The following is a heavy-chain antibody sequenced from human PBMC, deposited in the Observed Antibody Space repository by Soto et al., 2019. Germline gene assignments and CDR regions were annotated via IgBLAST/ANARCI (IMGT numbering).Heavy chain of an antibody. J-gene: IGHJ4*02. Sequence: GGSLRLSCAASGFTFSSYAMSWVRQAPGKGLEWVSAISGSGGSTYYADSVKGRFTISRDNSKNTLYLQMNSLRAEDTAVYYCAKVRQYYGSGSYYPDYFDYWGQGTLVTVSS. CDR2: ISGSGGST. D-gene: IGHD3-10*01. CDR3: AKVRQYYGSGSYYPDYFDY. V-gene: IGHV3-23*01. CDR1: GFTFSSYA.